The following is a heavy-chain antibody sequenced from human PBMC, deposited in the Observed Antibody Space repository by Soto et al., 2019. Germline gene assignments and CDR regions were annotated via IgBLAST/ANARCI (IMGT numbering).Heavy chain of an antibody. Sequence: QVQLVESGGGVIQPGTSLSLSCGSSGFTFRSFGMYWVRQAPGKGLEWVAVVSYDGNHKYYADSVNGRFTVSRDNAKNMLYLQMNSLRGEDTAVYYCAKDVGQQLVLNYGMDVWGQGTTVTVSS. CDR3: AKDVGQQLVLNYGMDV. CDR2: VSYDGNHK. CDR1: GFTFRSFG. D-gene: IGHD6-13*01. J-gene: IGHJ6*02. V-gene: IGHV3-30*18.